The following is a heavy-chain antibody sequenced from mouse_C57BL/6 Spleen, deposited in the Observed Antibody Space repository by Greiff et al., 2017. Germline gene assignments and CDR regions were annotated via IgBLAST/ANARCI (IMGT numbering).Heavy chain of an antibody. CDR3: ARDSSGKMDY. CDR2: ISSGGSYT. J-gene: IGHJ4*01. Sequence: DVHLVESGGDLVKPGGSLKLSCAASGFTFSSYGMSWVRQTPDKRLEWVATISSGGSYTYYPDSVKGRFTISRDNAKNTLYLQMSSLKSEDTAMYYCARDSSGKMDYWGQGTSVTVSS. V-gene: IGHV5-6*01. CDR1: GFTFSSYG. D-gene: IGHD3-2*02.